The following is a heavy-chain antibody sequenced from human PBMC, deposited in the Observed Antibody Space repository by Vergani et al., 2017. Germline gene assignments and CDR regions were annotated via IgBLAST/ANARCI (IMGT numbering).Heavy chain of an antibody. CDR2: IYYSGST. CDR3: ASLCIAARPAEYYYYYGMDV. D-gene: IGHD6-6*01. J-gene: IGHJ6*02. Sequence: QVQLQESGPGLVKPSETLSLTCTVSGGSISSYYWSWIRQPPGKGLEWIGYIYYSGSTNYNPSLKSRVTISVDTSKNQFSLKLSSVTAADTAVYYCASLCIAARPAEYYYYYGMDVWGQGTTVTVSS. CDR1: GGSISSYY. V-gene: IGHV4-59*08.